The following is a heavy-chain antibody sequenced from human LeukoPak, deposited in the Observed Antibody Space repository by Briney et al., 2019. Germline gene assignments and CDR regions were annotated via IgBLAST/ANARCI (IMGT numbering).Heavy chain of an antibody. D-gene: IGHD1-1*01. V-gene: IGHV3-30*04. CDR2: ISYDGSNK. CDR1: GFTFSSYA. J-gene: IGHJ4*02. CDR3: ASSGTQPSPFDY. Sequence: GGSLRLSCAASGFTFSSYAMHWVRQAPGKGLEWVAVISYDGSNKYYADSVKGRFTISRDNSKNTLYLQMNSLRAEDTAVYYCASSGTQPSPFDYWGQGTLVTASS.